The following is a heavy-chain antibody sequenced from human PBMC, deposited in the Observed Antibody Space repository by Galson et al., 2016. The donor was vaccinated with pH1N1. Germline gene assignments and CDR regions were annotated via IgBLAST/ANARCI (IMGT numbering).Heavy chain of an antibody. V-gene: IGHV3-11*06. D-gene: IGHD6-19*01. CDR2: IRSSRRDT. CDR3: ARGGVSVAAVFDL. J-gene: IGHJ4*02. CDR1: GFSFSDYY. Sequence: SLRLSCAASGFSFSDYYMSWVRQAPGKGLEWVSYIRSSRRDTNYADSEKGRFSISRDNAKNLLFLQMNSLRAEDTAVYYCARGGVSVAAVFDLWGQGALVTVSP.